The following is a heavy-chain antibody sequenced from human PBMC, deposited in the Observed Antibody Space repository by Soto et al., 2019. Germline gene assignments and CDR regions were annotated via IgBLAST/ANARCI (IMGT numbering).Heavy chain of an antibody. CDR3: ARCLGYCSGGSCYLYFDY. J-gene: IGHJ4*02. V-gene: IGHV4-39*01. D-gene: IGHD2-15*01. Sequence: PSETLSLTCTVSGGSISSSSYYWGWIRQPPEKGLEWIGSIYYSGSTYYNPSLKSRVTISVDTSKNQFSLKLSSVTAADTAVYYCARCLGYCSGGSCYLYFDYWGQGTLVTVSS. CDR2: IYYSGST. CDR1: GGSISSSSYY.